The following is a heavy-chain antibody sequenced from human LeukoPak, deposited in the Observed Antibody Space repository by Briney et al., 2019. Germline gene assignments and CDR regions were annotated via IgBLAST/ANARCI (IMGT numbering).Heavy chain of an antibody. CDR1: DDSFSSHY. D-gene: IGHD1-7*01. J-gene: IGHJ5*02. CDR2: ISYIGST. Sequence: SETLSLTCAVSDDSFSSHYWTWIRQPPGKGLEWIGYISYIGSTNYNPSLKSRVTISIDTSKNQFSLKLTSVTAADTAVYYCARVGITGTTLWFDPWGQGTLVTVSS. V-gene: IGHV4-59*11. CDR3: ARVGITGTTLWFDP.